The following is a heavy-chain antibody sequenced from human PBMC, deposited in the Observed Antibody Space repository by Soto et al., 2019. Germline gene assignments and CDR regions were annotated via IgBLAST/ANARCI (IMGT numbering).Heavy chain of an antibody. Sequence: SETLSLTCAVYGGSFSGYYWSWIRQPPGKGLEWIGEINHSGSTNYNPSLKSRVTISVDTSKNQFSLKLSSVTAADTAVYYCARVGGSWLVYFDYWGQGTLVTVSS. CDR3: ARVGGSWLVYFDY. CDR2: INHSGST. V-gene: IGHV4-34*01. D-gene: IGHD2-15*01. J-gene: IGHJ4*02. CDR1: GGSFSGYY.